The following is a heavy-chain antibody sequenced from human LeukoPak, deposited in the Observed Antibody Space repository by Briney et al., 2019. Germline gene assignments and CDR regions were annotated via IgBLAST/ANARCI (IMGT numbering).Heavy chain of an antibody. CDR1: GFTFNIHW. Sequence: GGSLRLSCVASGFTFNIHWMTWVRQAPGKGLEWVSSISSSSSYIYYADSVKGRFTISRDNAKNSLYLQMNSLRAEDTAVYYCARESQYGVYDYWGQGTLVTVSS. CDR2: ISSSSSYI. J-gene: IGHJ4*02. V-gene: IGHV3-21*01. D-gene: IGHD2-8*01. CDR3: ARESQYGVYDY.